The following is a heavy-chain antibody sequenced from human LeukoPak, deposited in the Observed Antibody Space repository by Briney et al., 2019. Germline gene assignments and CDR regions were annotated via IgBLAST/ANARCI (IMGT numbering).Heavy chain of an antibody. CDR2: ISYDGSNK. J-gene: IGHJ6*03. CDR3: AKEADCSSTSCYLGITYPESYMDV. Sequence: PGRSLRLSCAASGFTFSSYGMHWVRQAPGKGLEWVAVISYDGSNKYYADSVKGRFTISRDNSKNTLYLQMNSLRAEDTAVYYCAKEADCSSTSCYLGITYPESYMDVWGKGTTVTVSS. D-gene: IGHD2-2*01. V-gene: IGHV3-30*18. CDR1: GFTFSSYG.